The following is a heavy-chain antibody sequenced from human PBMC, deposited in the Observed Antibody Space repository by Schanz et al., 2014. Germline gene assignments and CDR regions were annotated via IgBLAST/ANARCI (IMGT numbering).Heavy chain of an antibody. D-gene: IGHD1-26*01. CDR1: GYTFTSYF. CDR2: IHPSGGST. Sequence: QVQLVQSGAEVKKPGASVKLSCEASGYTFTSYFLHWVRQAPGQGPEWMGIIHPSGGSTNYAQQFLGRLTMTRDTSTNTVYMNVSSLTSADTAVYYCARGFLASGGKTFDCWGQGTLVTVSS. V-gene: IGHV1-46*01. J-gene: IGHJ4*02. CDR3: ARGFLASGGKTFDC.